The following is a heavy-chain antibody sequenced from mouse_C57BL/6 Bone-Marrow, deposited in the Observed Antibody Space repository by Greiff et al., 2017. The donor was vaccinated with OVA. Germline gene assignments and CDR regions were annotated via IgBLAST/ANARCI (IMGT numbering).Heavy chain of an antibody. J-gene: IGHJ3*01. V-gene: IGHV1-55*01. CDR2: IYPGSGST. D-gene: IGHD2-10*02. Sequence: QVQLQQPGAELVKPGASVKMSCKASGYTFTSYWITWVKQRPGQGLEWIGEIYPGSGSTNYNEKFKSKATLTVDKSSSTAYMQLSSLPSEDSAVFYCARRMYGNSAWFAYWGQGTLVTVSA. CDR3: ARRMYGNSAWFAY. CDR1: GYTFTSYW.